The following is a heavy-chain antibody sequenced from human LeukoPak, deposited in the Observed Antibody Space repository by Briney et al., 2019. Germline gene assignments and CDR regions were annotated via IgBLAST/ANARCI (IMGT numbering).Heavy chain of an antibody. J-gene: IGHJ4*02. CDR1: GFTLSSYW. CDR3: ARDCTSCYNPTYYYGSGSYGPPDY. Sequence: GGSLRLSCAASGFTLSSYWMSWVRQAPGKGLEWVADIKQDGSEKYYVDSVKGRFTISRDNAKNSLYLQMNSLRAEDTAVYYCARDCTSCYNPTYYYGSGSYGPPDYWAREPWSPSPQ. CDR2: IKQDGSEK. D-gene: IGHD3-10*01. V-gene: IGHV3-7*01.